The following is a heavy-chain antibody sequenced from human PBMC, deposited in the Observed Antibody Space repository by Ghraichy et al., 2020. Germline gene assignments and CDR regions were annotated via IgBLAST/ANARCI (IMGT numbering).Heavy chain of an antibody. CDR1: GFTFSSYG. V-gene: IGHV3-33*01. Sequence: GGSLRLSCAASGFTFSSYGMHWVRQAPGKGLEWVAVIWYDGSNKYYADSVKGRFTISRDNSKNTLYLQMNSLRAEDTAVYYCARDYTYYDILTGYRGRNYYYYYMDVWGKGTTVTVSS. J-gene: IGHJ6*03. CDR2: IWYDGSNK. D-gene: IGHD3-9*01. CDR3: ARDYTYYDILTGYRGRNYYYYYMDV.